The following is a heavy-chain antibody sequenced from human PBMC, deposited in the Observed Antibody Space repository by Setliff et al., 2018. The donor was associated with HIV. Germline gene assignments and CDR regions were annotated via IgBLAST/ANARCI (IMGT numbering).Heavy chain of an antibody. CDR3: AAWGPRYSYAPYFFDS. V-gene: IGHV4-34*01. J-gene: IGHJ4*02. D-gene: IGHD5-18*01. CDR1: NGSFSGYC. CDR2: INDSGST. Sequence: PSETLSLTCAVYNGSFSGYCWTWIRQPPGKGLEWIGEINDSGSTNYSPSLKSRVTISVDASRNQFSLRLSSVTAADTAVYYCAAWGPRYSYAPYFFDSWGQGTLVTVSS.